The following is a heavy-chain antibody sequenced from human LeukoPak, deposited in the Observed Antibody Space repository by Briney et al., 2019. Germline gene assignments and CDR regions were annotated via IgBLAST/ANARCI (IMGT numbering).Heavy chain of an antibody. CDR2: IYYSGST. D-gene: IGHD3-10*01. J-gene: IGHJ4*02. V-gene: IGHV4-59*01. Sequence: NPSETLSFTCTVSGGSISSYYWSWIRQPPGKGLEWIGYIYYSGSTNYNPSLKSRVTISVDTSKNQFSLKLSSVTAADTAVYYCASKCFSSGCFDYWGQGTLVTVSS. CDR1: GGSISSYY. CDR3: ASKCFSSGCFDY.